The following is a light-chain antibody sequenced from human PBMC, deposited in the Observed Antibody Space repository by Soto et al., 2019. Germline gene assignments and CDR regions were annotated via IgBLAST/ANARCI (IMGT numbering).Light chain of an antibody. CDR2: DVS. CDR3: SSFKGTNSFV. V-gene: IGLV2-11*01. CDR1: SSDVGGYNY. J-gene: IGLJ1*01. Sequence: QSVLTQPRSVSGSPGQSVTISCTGTSSDVGGYNYVSWYQQHPGKAPKLMIYDVSKRPSGVPDRFSGSKSGNTASLTISGLQAEDEADYYCSSFKGTNSFVFGTGTKLTVL.